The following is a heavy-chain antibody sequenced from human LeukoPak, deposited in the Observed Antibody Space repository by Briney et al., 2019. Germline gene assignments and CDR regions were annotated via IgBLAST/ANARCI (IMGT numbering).Heavy chain of an antibody. J-gene: IGHJ4*02. D-gene: IGHD2-2*01. Sequence: PSETLSLTCAVYGGSFSGYYWSWIRQPPGKGLEWIGEINHSGSTNYNPSLKSRVTISVDTSKNQFSLKLSSVTAADTAVYYCARGCSSTSCLCYFDYWGQGTLVTVSS. CDR1: GGSFSGYY. CDR2: INHSGST. V-gene: IGHV4-34*01. CDR3: ARGCSSTSCLCYFDY.